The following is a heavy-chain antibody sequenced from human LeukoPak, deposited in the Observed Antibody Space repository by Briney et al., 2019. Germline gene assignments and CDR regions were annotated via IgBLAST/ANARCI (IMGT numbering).Heavy chain of an antibody. D-gene: IGHD5-24*01. Sequence: KTSETLSLTWTVSGGSVSSGSYYWSWIRQPPGKGLEWIGYIYYSGSTNYNPSLKSRVTISVDTSKNQFSLKLSSVTAADTAVYYCARSRDGYNPFDYWGQGTLVTVSS. J-gene: IGHJ4*02. V-gene: IGHV4-61*01. CDR3: ARSRDGYNPFDY. CDR1: GGSVSSGSYY. CDR2: IYYSGST.